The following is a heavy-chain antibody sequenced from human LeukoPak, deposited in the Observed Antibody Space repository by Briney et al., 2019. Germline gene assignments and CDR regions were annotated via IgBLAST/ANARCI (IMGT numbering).Heavy chain of an antibody. J-gene: IGHJ4*02. CDR3: AREYDGYGDYVTFDY. CDR2: ISYDGSNK. V-gene: IGHV3-30-3*01. Sequence: PGRSLRLSCAASGFTFSSYAMHWVRQAPGKGLEWVAVISYDGSNKYYADSVKGRFTISRDNSKNTLYLQMNSLRAEDTAVYYCAREYDGYGDYVTFDYWGQGTLVTVSS. CDR1: GFTFSSYA. D-gene: IGHD4-17*01.